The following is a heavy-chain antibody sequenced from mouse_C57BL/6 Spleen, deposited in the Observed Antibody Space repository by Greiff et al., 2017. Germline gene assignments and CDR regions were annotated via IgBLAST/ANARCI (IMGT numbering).Heavy chain of an antibody. J-gene: IGHJ4*01. D-gene: IGHD2-4*01. V-gene: IGHV5-17*01. CDR3: ARPRDYDEVYYYAMDY. CDR2: ISSGSSTI. CDR1: GFTFSDYG. Sequence: DVKLVESGGGLVKPGGSLKLSCAASGFTFSDYGMHWVRQAPEKGLEWVAYISSGSSTIYYADTVKGRFTISRYNAKNTLFLQMTRLRSEDTAMYYCARPRDYDEVYYYAMDYWGQGTSVTVSS.